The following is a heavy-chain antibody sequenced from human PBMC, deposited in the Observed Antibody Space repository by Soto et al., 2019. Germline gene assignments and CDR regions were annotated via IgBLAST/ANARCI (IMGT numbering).Heavy chain of an antibody. CDR2: INHSGST. CDR3: ARSGVAVAGTGWYYFDY. CDR1: GGSCSGYY. J-gene: IGHJ4*02. V-gene: IGHV4-34*01. Sequence: PSETLSLTCTVYGGSCSGYYWSWIRQPPGKGLEWIGEINHSGSTNYNPSLKSRVTISVDTSKNQFSLKLSSVTAADTAVYYCARSGVAVAGTGWYYFDYWGQGTLVTVSS. D-gene: IGHD6-19*01.